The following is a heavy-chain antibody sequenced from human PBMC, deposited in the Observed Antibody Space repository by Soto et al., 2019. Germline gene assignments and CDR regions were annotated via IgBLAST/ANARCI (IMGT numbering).Heavy chain of an antibody. J-gene: IGHJ4*02. CDR2: IIPIFGTA. Sequence: SVKVSCKASGGTFSSYAISWVRQAPGQGLEWMGGIIPIFGTANYAQKFQGRVTITADKSTSTAYMELSSLRSEDTAVYYCARAPPGGYYGSGSYVYWGQGTLVTVSS. CDR3: ARAPPGGYYGSGSYVY. D-gene: IGHD3-10*01. CDR1: GGTFSSYA. V-gene: IGHV1-69*06.